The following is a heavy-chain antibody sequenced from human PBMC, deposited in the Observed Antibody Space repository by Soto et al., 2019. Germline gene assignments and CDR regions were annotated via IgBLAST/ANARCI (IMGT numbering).Heavy chain of an antibody. CDR2: IIPIFGTA. CDR1: GVTFSSYA. CDR3: ARAYSGSYYNY. Sequence: QVQLVQSRAEVKKPGSSVKVSCKASGVTFSSYAISWVRQAPGQGLEWMGGIIPIFGTANYAQKFQGRVTITADESTRTAYMELSSLRSEDTAVYYCARAYSGSYYNYWGQGTLVTVSS. J-gene: IGHJ4*02. V-gene: IGHV1-69*01. D-gene: IGHD1-26*01.